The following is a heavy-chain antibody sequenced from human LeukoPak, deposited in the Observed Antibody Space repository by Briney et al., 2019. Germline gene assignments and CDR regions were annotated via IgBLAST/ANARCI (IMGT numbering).Heavy chain of an antibody. D-gene: IGHD3-10*01. V-gene: IGHV4-4*02. CDR1: GGSISSSNW. CDR2: IYHSGST. CDR3: PRGYTMVRGLSWFDP. J-gene: IGHJ5*02. Sequence: PSGTLSLTCAASGGSISSSNWWSGVRQPPGKGREWIGEIYHSGSTNSTPSLKSRVTISVDKSQNQFSLKLSSVTAADTAVYYCPRGYTMVRGLSWFDPWGQGTLVTVSS.